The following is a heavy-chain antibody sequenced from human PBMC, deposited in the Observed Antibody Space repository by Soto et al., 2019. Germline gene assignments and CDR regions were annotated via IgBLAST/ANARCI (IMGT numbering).Heavy chain of an antibody. CDR1: GASIFSSY. CDR2: VHYSGRT. V-gene: IGHV4-59*01. D-gene: IGHD3-22*01. Sequence: QVQLQESGPGLVKPSETLSLTCTVSGASIFSSYWSWIRQSPGKGLEWIGYVHYSGRTNYNPSLKSRVTISVDTSKTQFALNLSSVTAADAAVYYCARGYYDSLGQSNTFDIWGQGTMVTVSS. J-gene: IGHJ3*02. CDR3: ARGYYDSLGQSNTFDI.